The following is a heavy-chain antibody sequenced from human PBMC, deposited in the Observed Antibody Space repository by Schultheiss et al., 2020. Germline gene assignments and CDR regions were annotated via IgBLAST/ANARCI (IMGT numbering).Heavy chain of an antibody. CDR1: GFTFSSYG. J-gene: IGHJ6*02. CDR3: ARDRIAARPFGGDNKYYYGMDV. Sequence: GGSLRLSCAASGFTFSSYGMHWVRQAPGKGLEWVANIKQDGSEKYYVDSVKGRFTVSRDSSENTLYLQMNSLRAEDTAVYYCARDRIAARPFGGDNKYYYGMDVWGQGTTVTVSS. CDR2: IKQDGSEK. D-gene: IGHD6-6*01. V-gene: IGHV3-7*05.